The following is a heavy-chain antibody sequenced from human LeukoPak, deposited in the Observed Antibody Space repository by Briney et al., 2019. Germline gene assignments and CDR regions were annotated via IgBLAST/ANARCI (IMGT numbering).Heavy chain of an antibody. CDR2: IYYSGST. D-gene: IGHD3-10*01. Sequence: SETLSLTCSVSGGSISSYYRNWIRQPPGKGLEWIAYIYYSGSTNYNPSLKSRVTISVDSSKNHFSLRLSSVAAADTAVYYSAGVGGGSGSYYPLDYWGQGTLVTVSS. CDR1: GGSISSYY. V-gene: IGHV4-59*01. CDR3: AGVGGGSGSYYPLDY. J-gene: IGHJ4*02.